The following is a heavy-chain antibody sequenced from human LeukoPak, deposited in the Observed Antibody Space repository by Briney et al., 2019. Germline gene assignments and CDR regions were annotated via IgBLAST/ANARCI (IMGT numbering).Heavy chain of an antibody. V-gene: IGHV4-4*07. J-gene: IGHJ6*02. D-gene: IGHD3-22*01. Sequence: PSETLSLTCTVSGGSISSYYWSWIRQPAGKGLEWIGRIYTSGSTNYNPSLKSRVTMSVDTSKNQFSLKLSSVTAADTAVYYCAREYYYDSSGYLYYYYGMDVWGQGTTVTVSS. CDR2: IYTSGST. CDR3: AREYYYDSSGYLYYYYGMDV. CDR1: GGSISSYY.